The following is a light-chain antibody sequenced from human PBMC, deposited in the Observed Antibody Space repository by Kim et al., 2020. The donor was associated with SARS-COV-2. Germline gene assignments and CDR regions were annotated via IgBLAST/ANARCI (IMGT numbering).Light chain of an antibody. CDR2: DAS. CDR1: QSISTW. J-gene: IGKJ2*01. CDR3: QQYDSYSRT. Sequence: DIQMTQSPSTLSASVGDRVTITCRASQSISTWLAWYQQKPGKAPELLMYDASRLQSGVPSRFSGSGSGTEFTLTISSLQPGDFATYCQQYDSYSRTFGQGTKLEI. V-gene: IGKV1-5*01.